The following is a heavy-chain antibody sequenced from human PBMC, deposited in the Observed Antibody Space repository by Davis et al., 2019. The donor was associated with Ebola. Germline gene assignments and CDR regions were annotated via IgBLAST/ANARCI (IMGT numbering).Heavy chain of an antibody. J-gene: IGHJ4*02. CDR1: GGTFSSHA. V-gene: IGHV1-69*06. CDR3: ASSYYYDSSGYSFDY. CDR2: IIPIFGTA. D-gene: IGHD3-22*01. Sequence: SVKVSCKASGGTFSSHAISWVRQAPGQGLEWMGGIIPIFGTANYAQKFQGRVTITADKSTSTAYMELSSLRSEDTAVYYCASSYYYDSSGYSFDYWGQGTLVTVSS.